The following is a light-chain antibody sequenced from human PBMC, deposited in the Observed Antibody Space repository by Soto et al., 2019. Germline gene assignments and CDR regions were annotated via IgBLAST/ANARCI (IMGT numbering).Light chain of an antibody. J-gene: IGLJ1*01. Sequence: QSVLTQPPSVSAAPGQKVTISCSGSSSNIGGNSVSWYQQLPGTAPKLLIYDDNKRPSGIPDRFSGSKSGTSATLGITGFQTGDEAHYYCGSWASSLSAHVSGTGTKVTVL. CDR3: GSWASSLSAHV. V-gene: IGLV1-51*01. CDR2: DDN. CDR1: SSNIGGNS.